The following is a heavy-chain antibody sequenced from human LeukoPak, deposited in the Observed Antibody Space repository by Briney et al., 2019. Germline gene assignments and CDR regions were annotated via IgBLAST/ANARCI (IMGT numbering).Heavy chain of an antibody. J-gene: IGHJ4*02. CDR1: GYSISSGHY. CDR3: ARDDGIVVVPAAIRGAYFDY. Sequence: PSETLSLTCTVSGYSISSGHYWGWIRQPPGKGLEWIGSIYHSGSTYYNPSLKSRVTISVDTSKNQFSLKLSSVTAADTAVYYCARDDGIVVVPAAIRGAYFDYWGQGTLVTVSS. D-gene: IGHD2-2*02. V-gene: IGHV4-38-2*02. CDR2: IYHSGST.